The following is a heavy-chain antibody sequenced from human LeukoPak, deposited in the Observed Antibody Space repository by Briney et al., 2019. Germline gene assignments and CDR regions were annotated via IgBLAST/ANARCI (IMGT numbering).Heavy chain of an antibody. CDR2: INPISGGT. D-gene: IGHD4-17*01. J-gene: IGHJ4*02. CDR1: GYTFTGYY. V-gene: IGHV1-2*02. CDR3: ASLSYGDYVDDY. Sequence: ASVKVSCKASGYTFTGYYMHWVRQAPGQGLEWMGWINPISGGTNYAQKFQGRVTMTRDTSISTAYMELSRLRSDDTAVYYCASLSYGDYVDDYWGQGTLVTVSS.